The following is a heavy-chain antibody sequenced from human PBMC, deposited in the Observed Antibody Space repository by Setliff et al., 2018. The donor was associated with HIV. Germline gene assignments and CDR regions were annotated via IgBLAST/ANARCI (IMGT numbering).Heavy chain of an antibody. Sequence: SETLSLTCTVSGDSISTDYWTWIRQPPGKDLEWIGYIYTSGSTNYNPSLKSRVTISVDMSKNQFSLKLTSVTAADTAVYYCARHSGVASPNWFDPWGQGTLVTVSS. D-gene: IGHD3-10*01. CDR1: GDSISTDY. CDR3: ARHSGVASPNWFDP. V-gene: IGHV4-4*09. J-gene: IGHJ5*02. CDR2: IYTSGST.